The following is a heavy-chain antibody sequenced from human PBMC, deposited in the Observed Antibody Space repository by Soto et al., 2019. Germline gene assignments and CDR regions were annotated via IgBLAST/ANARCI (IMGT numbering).Heavy chain of an antibody. Sequence: SETLSLTCTVSGGSISSGGYYWSWIRQHPGKGLEWIGYIYYSGSTYYNPSLKSRVTISVDTSKNQFSLKLSSVTAADTVVFYCARDRSEVAATGYYYGMDVWGQGTTVTVSS. CDR1: GGSISSGGYY. CDR2: IYYSGST. V-gene: IGHV4-31*03. D-gene: IGHD2-15*01. CDR3: ARDRSEVAATGYYYGMDV. J-gene: IGHJ6*02.